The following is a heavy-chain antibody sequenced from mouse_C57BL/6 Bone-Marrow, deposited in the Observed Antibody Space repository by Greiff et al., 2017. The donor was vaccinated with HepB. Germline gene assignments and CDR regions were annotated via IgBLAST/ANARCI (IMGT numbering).Heavy chain of an antibody. J-gene: IGHJ3*01. CDR2: IHPNSGST. Sequence: QVQLQQPGAELVKPGASVKLSCKASGYTFTSYWMHWVKQRPGQGLEWIGMIHPNSGSTNYNEKFKSKATLTVDKSSSTAYMQLSSLTSEDSAFYYCATIYYGSAWFADWGQGTLVTVSA. CDR3: ATIYYGSAWFAD. D-gene: IGHD1-1*01. CDR1: GYTFTSYW. V-gene: IGHV1-64*01.